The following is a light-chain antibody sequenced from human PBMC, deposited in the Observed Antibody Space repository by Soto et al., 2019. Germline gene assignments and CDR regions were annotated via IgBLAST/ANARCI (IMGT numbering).Light chain of an antibody. Sequence: EIVLTQSPGTLSLSPGERATLSCRASQSVSSSYLAWYQQKPGQAPRLLIYGASSRATGIPDRFSGSGSEKDLTLTISRLEPEDFAVYYCQQDGSSSWTFGQGTKVEIK. V-gene: IGKV3-20*01. J-gene: IGKJ1*01. CDR2: GAS. CDR3: QQDGSSSWT. CDR1: QSVSSSY.